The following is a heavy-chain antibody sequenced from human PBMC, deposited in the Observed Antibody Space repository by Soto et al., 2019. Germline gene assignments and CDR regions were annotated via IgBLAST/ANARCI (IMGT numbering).Heavy chain of an antibody. CDR3: AKDTRDGDYVRWFDS. D-gene: IGHD4-17*01. Sequence: EVHLLESGGGLVQPGGSLRLSCTASGFTFGSYAMTWVRQAPGKGLEGVSGITAIGGRTYYADSVKGRFTISRDNSKSTLYLQMNSRMAEDTALYYCAKDTRDGDYVRWFDSWGQGTLVTVSS. V-gene: IGHV3-23*01. CDR1: GFTFGSYA. J-gene: IGHJ5*01. CDR2: ITAIGGRT.